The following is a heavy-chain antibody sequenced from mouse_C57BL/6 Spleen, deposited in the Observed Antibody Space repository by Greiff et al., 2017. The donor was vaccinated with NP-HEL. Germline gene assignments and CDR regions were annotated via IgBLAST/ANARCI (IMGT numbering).Heavy chain of an antibody. CDR3: TTDDYGSSPVAY. V-gene: IGHV14-4*01. CDR1: GFNINDDY. D-gene: IGHD1-1*01. J-gene: IGHJ3*01. CDR2: IDPENGDT. Sequence: VQLQQSGAELVRPGASVKLSCTASGFNINDDYMHWVKQRPEQGLEWIGWIDPENGDTEYASKFQGKATITADTSSNTAYLQLSSLTSEDTAVYYCTTDDYGSSPVAYWGQGTLVTVSA.